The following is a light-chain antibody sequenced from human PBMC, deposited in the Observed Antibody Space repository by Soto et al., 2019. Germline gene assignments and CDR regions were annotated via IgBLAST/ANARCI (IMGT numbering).Light chain of an antibody. J-gene: IGKJ4*01. CDR1: QSVYSN. CDR2: GAS. Sequence: EIVRTQSPATLSVSPGGRATLSCRASQSVYSNLAWYQQKPGQAPRFIIYGASTRATGIPARFSGSGSGTECTLTISSLQSEDFAVYYCQQYDNWPLTFGGGTKVDIK. V-gene: IGKV3-15*01. CDR3: QQYDNWPLT.